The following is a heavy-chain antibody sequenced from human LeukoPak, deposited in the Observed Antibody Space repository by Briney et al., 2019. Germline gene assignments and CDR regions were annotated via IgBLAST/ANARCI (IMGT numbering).Heavy chain of an antibody. J-gene: IGHJ5*02. V-gene: IGHV1-46*01. Sequence: GASVTVSCKASGYLFTSYYLHWVRQAPGQGLEWMGMINPSGGSTTYAQKFQGRVTLTSDTSTRTVYMDLSSLRSEDTAVYYCARGGVVVADDNWFDPWGQGTQVTVSS. CDR2: INPSGGST. D-gene: IGHD2-15*01. CDR1: GYLFTSYY. CDR3: ARGGVVVADDNWFDP.